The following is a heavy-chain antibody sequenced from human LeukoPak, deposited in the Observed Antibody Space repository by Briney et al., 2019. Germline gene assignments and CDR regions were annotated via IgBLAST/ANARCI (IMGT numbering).Heavy chain of an antibody. CDR1: GFTFSSYG. D-gene: IGHD3-3*01. CDR3: AKDEFSDDFWCGYLIDY. Sequence: GGSLRLSCAASGFTFSSYGMHWVRQAPGKGLEWVAVISYDGSNKYYADSVKGRFTISRGNSKNTLYLQMNSLRAEDTAVYYCAKDEFSDDFWCGYLIDYWGQGTLVTVSS. V-gene: IGHV3-30*18. CDR2: ISYDGSNK. J-gene: IGHJ4*02.